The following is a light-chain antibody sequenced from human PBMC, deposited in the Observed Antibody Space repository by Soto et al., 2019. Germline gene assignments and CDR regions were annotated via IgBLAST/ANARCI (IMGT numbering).Light chain of an antibody. CDR1: QSVGTY. J-gene: IGKJ4*01. V-gene: IGKV3-11*01. CDR3: QQRSDWPST. Sequence: EIVLTQSPATLSSSPGERATLSCRASQSVGTYFAWYQQKPGQAPRLLIYDSSNRATGIPARFSGSGSGTDFTLTIISLEPEDFAVYYCQQRSDWPSTFGGGTKVEIK. CDR2: DSS.